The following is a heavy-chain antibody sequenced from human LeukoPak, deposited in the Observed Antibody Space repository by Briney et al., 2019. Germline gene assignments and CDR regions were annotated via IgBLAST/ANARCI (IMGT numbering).Heavy chain of an antibody. CDR2: IIPIFGTA. Sequence: ASVQVSCKASGGTFSSYAISWVRQAPGQGLEWMGGIIPIFGTANYAQKFQGRVTITADESTSTAYMELSSLRSEDTAVYYCARDIPHYYDSSGYYFSPTYYYYGMDVWGQGTTVTVSS. J-gene: IGHJ6*02. CDR1: GGTFSSYA. D-gene: IGHD3-22*01. CDR3: ARDIPHYYDSSGYYFSPTYYYYGMDV. V-gene: IGHV1-69*01.